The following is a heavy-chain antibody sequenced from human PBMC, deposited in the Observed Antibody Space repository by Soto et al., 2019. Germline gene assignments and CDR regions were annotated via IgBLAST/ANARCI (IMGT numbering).Heavy chain of an antibody. CDR1: GFPFRRYA. J-gene: IGHJ4*02. CDR2: ISGSGGST. CDR3: AKKGVYDILTGYPDY. Sequence: GGSLRHSFAAPGFPFRRYALDLVRPAPGKGLEWVSAISGSGGSTYYADSVKGRFTISRDNSKNTLYLQMNSLRAEDTAVYYCAKKGVYDILTGYPDYWGQGTLVTVSS. V-gene: IGHV3-23*01. D-gene: IGHD3-9*01.